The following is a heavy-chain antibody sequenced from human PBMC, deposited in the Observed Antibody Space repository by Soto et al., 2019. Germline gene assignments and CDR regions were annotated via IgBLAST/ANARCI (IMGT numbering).Heavy chain of an antibody. Sequence: QVQLVQSGAEVKKPGASVRVSCKASGYSITGYYLDWVRQAPGHGLEWMGWINPNRGATDYAQKFQGRVTMTRAPSINTAYMDLRSLTADATAVYYCARVAVSGTIDYWGQGTLVTVSS. CDR1: GYSITGYY. J-gene: IGHJ4*02. V-gene: IGHV1-2*02. D-gene: IGHD3-10*01. CDR3: ARVAVSGTIDY. CDR2: INPNRGAT.